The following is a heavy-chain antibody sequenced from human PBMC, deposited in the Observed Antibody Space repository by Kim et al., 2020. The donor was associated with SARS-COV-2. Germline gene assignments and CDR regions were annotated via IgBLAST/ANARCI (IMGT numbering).Heavy chain of an antibody. CDR2: MNPNSGNT. Sequence: ASVKVSCKASGYTFTSYDINWVRQATGQGLEWMGWMNPNSGNTGYAQKFQGRITMTRNTSISTAYMELSSLRSEDTAVYYCARAFRQWLVTGGGYWGQGTLVTVSS. J-gene: IGHJ4*02. D-gene: IGHD6-19*01. CDR1: GYTFTSYD. CDR3: ARAFRQWLVTGGGY. V-gene: IGHV1-8*01.